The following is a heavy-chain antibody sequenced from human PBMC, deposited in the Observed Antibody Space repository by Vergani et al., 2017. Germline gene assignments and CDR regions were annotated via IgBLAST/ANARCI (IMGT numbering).Heavy chain of an antibody. CDR1: GYSFTSYW. CDR3: ARSPVESFDS. J-gene: IGHJ5*01. CDR2: IDPSDSYT. Sequence: EVQLVQSGAEVKKPWESLRISCKGSGYSFTSYWISWVRQMPGKGLEWMGRIDPSDSYTNYSPSFQGHGTISADNSISTAYLQWSSLKASDTAMYYCARSPVESFDSWGQGTLVTVSS. V-gene: IGHV5-10-1*01.